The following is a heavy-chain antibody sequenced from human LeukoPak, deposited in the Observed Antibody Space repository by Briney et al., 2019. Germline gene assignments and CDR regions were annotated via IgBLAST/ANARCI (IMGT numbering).Heavy chain of an antibody. J-gene: IGHJ5*02. Sequence: SETLSLTCTASGGSISSYYWSWIRQPPGKGLEWIGYIYYSGSTNYNPSLKSRVTISVDTSKNQFSLKLSSVTAADTAVYYCASHPASDPGAFDPWGQGTLVTVSS. CDR2: IYYSGST. CDR3: ASHPASDPGAFDP. CDR1: GGSISSYY. D-gene: IGHD4/OR15-4a*01. V-gene: IGHV4-59*01.